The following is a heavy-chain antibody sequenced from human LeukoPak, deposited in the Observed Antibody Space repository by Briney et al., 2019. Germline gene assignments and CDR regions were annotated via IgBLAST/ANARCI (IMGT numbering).Heavy chain of an antibody. J-gene: IGHJ3*01. CDR2: INYGGST. V-gene: IGHV4-34*01. CDR1: EMSFSAYY. Sequence: SETLSLTCAVSEMSFSAYYWNWIRQSPGKGLEWIGEINYGGSTKYSPSLEGRGTILIDTSKNQFSLKLTSVTAADTAVYYCARGFPPGSGSRGSHAFDVWGQGTMVTVSS. CDR3: ARGFPPGSGSRGSHAFDV. D-gene: IGHD6-19*01.